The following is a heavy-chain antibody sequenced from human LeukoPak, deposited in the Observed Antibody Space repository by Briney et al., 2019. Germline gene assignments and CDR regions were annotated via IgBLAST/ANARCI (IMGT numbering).Heavy chain of an antibody. CDR1: GFTFSNVW. CDR3: ARDWGAAGLWDY. J-gene: IGHJ4*02. CDR2: IKEDGSEK. D-gene: IGHD6-13*01. Sequence: GGSLRLSCEASGFTFSNVWMSWVRQAPGKGLEWVANIKEDGSEKDYVDSVKGRFTISRDNAKNSLYLQMNSLRAEDTAIYYCARDWGAAGLWDYWGQGTLVTVSS. V-gene: IGHV3-7*05.